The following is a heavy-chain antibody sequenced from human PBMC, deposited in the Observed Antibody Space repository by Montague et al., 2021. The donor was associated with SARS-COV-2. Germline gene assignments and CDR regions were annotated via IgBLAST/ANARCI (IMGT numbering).Heavy chain of an antibody. CDR1: GGSFSGYY. J-gene: IGHJ5*02. Sequence: SETLSLTCAVYGGSFSGYYWNWIRQPPGKGLEWIGEINHSGTTNYNPSLKSRVTISVDTSMNQFSLKLSSVTAADTAVYYCARGVVVVVHRDYPARRGWFDPWGQGTLVSVSS. CDR3: ARGVVVVVHRDYPARRGWFDP. D-gene: IGHD2-15*01. V-gene: IGHV4-34*01. CDR2: INHSGTT.